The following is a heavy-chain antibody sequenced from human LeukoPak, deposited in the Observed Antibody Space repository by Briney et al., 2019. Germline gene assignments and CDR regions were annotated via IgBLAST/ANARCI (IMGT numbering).Heavy chain of an antibody. CDR3: ARGHSSPRGWFDP. J-gene: IGHJ5*02. CDR2: IIPIFGTA. D-gene: IGHD6-13*01. V-gene: IGHV1-69*05. Sequence: ASVKFSCKASGGTFSSYAISWVRQAPGQGLEWMGGIIPIFGTANYAQKFQGRVTMTRDTSTSTVYMELSSLRSEDTAVYYCARGHSSPRGWFDPWGQGTLVTVSS. CDR1: GGTFSSYA.